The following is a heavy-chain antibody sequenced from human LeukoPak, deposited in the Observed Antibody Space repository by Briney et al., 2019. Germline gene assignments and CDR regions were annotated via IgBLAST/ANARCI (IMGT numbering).Heavy chain of an antibody. CDR2: AKKKVNSYTT. CDR1: GFLFSDHY. J-gene: IGHJ6*03. V-gene: IGHV3-72*01. D-gene: IGHD2-2*02. Sequence: GGSLRLSCAASGFLFSDHYMEWVRQARGKGLEWVGRAKKKVNSYTTIYAASVKGRLTISRDDSKNSLYLQMNSLKTEDTAVYYCVRLTLDTVYSYYYYMDVWGKGTTVTVSS. CDR3: VRLTLDTVYSYYYYMDV.